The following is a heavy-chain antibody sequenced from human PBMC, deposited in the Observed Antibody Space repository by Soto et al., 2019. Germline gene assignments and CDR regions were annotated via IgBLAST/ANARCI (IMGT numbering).Heavy chain of an antibody. D-gene: IGHD2-15*01. Sequence: ASVKLSCKASGYSFTSDGINWVRQTPGKGLEWMGGFDPEDGETIYAQKFQGRVTMTEDTSTDTAYMELSSLRSEDTAVYYCETGVVVVAATAFDIWGQGTMVTVSS. CDR3: ETGVVVVAATAFDI. J-gene: IGHJ3*02. V-gene: IGHV1-24*01. CDR1: GYSFTSDG. CDR2: FDPEDGET.